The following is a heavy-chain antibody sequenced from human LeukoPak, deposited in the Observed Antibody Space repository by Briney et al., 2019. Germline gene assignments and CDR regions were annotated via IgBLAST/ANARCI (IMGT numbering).Heavy chain of an antibody. V-gene: IGHV1-2*02. D-gene: IGHD5-18*01. Sequence: ASVKVSCKASGYTFSGYYMNWVRQAPGQGLEWMGRINPNSGGTNFAQEFQGRVTMTRDTSINTAYMELSRLRSDDTAVYYCARVGPWKQHTFDIWGQGTMVTVSS. J-gene: IGHJ3*02. CDR3: ARVGPWKQHTFDI. CDR1: GYTFSGYY. CDR2: INPNSGGT.